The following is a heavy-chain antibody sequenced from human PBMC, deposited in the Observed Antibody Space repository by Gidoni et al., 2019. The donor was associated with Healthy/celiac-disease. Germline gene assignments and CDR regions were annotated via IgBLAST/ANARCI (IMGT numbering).Heavy chain of an antibody. Sequence: EVQLVESGGGLVQPGGSMRLPCAASGFPFTSYAMSWVRPAPGKGLEWVSAISGSGGSTYYADSVKGRFTISRDNSKNTLYLQMNSLRAEDTAVYYCAKGDGFGELLGLDAFDIWGQGTMVTVSS. J-gene: IGHJ3*02. V-gene: IGHV3-23*04. CDR3: AKGDGFGELLGLDAFDI. CDR1: GFPFTSYA. CDR2: ISGSGGST. D-gene: IGHD3-10*01.